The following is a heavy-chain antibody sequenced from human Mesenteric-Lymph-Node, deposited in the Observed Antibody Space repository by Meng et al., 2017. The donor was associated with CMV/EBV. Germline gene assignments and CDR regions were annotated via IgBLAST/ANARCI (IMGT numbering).Heavy chain of an antibody. CDR3: AGDSSGYYFWDH. V-gene: IGHV4-39*07. CDR2: IYYSGST. D-gene: IGHD3-22*01. J-gene: IGHJ4*02. Sequence: GSLRLSCTVSGGSISSSTYYWGWIRQPPGKGLEWIGSIYYSGSTYYNPSLKSRVTISVDTSKHQFSLKLTSVTAADTAVYYCAGDSSGYYFWDHWGQGTLVTVSS. CDR1: GGSISSSTYY.